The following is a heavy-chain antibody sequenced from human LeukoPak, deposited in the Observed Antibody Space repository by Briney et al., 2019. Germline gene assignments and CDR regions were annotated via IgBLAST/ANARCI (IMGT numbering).Heavy chain of an antibody. CDR2: ISPSGGST. Sequence: PGASVKVSCKAFGYTFTSNYMHWVRQAPGQGPEWMGVISPSGGSTTYAQKFQGRVTLTRDMSTSTDYLELSSLRSEDTAVYYCARHNSVREEAWWFNPWGQGTLVTVSS. V-gene: IGHV1-46*01. CDR1: GYTFTSNY. D-gene: IGHD3-10*01. CDR3: ARHNSVREEAWWFNP. J-gene: IGHJ5*02.